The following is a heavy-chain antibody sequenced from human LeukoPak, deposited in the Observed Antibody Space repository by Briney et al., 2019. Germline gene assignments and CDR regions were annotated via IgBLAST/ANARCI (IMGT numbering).Heavy chain of an antibody. J-gene: IGHJ4*02. CDR3: ARVNRGGYSYGSLGY. V-gene: IGHV4-39*07. CDR2: IYYSGST. D-gene: IGHD5-18*01. Sequence: SETLSLTCTVSGGSISSSSYYWGWIRQPPGKGLEWIGSIYYSGSTYYNPSLKSRVTISVDTSKNRFSLKLSSVTAADTAVYYCARVNRGGYSYGSLGYWGQGTLVTVSS. CDR1: GGSISSSSYY.